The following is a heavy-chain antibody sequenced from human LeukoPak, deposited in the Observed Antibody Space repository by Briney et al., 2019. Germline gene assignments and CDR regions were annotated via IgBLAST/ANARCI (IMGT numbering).Heavy chain of an antibody. J-gene: IGHJ1*01. D-gene: IGHD3-3*01. CDR1: GGSFSGYY. V-gene: IGHV4-34*01. Sequence: SETLSLTCAVFGGSFSGYYWNWIRQPPGKWLEWIGQINPSRNTNYNPSLKSRVTISVDTSKKQFSLKLSSVTAADTAVYYCGGGCVFWCGYSLALGCWGQGILVTVCS. CDR2: INPSRNT. CDR3: GGGCVFWCGYSLALGC.